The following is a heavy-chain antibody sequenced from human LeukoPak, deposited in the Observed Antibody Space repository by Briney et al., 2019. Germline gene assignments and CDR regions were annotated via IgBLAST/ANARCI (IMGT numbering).Heavy chain of an antibody. V-gene: IGHV4-39*01. CDR2: IYYSGST. Sequence: SETLSLTCTVSGGSISSSSYYWGWIRQPPGKGLEWIGSIYYSGSTYYNPSLKSRVTISVDTSKNQFSLKLSSVTAADTAVYXXXXHSEXAYYYDSSGYHFDYWGQGTLVTVSS. CDR3: XXHSEXAYYYDSSGYHFDY. CDR1: GGSISSSSYY. J-gene: IGHJ4*02. D-gene: IGHD3-22*01.